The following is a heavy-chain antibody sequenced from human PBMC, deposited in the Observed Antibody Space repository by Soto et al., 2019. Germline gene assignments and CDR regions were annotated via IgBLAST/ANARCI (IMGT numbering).Heavy chain of an antibody. Sequence: SETLSLTCTVSGGSVTSDEDYWTWIRQSPGKGLEWIGYISNSGSTGYNPSLKTRLSMSDDRSKNQFTLRLTSVTAADTAVYFCATESGSTYGYFDHWGQGTQVTVSS. D-gene: IGHD5-18*01. CDR2: ISNSGST. CDR3: ATESGSTYGYFDH. CDR1: GGSVTSDEDY. J-gene: IGHJ4*02. V-gene: IGHV4-30-4*01.